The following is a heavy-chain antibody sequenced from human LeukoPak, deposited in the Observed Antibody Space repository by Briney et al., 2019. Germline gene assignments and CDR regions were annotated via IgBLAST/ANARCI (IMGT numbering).Heavy chain of an antibody. J-gene: IGHJ6*03. CDR1: GFTFSTYN. CDR2: ITSSSSYT. V-gene: IGHV3-21*01. CDR3: ARDPYNGNYGDSYYYYMDV. Sequence: GGSLRLSCAASGFTFSTYNMNWVRQAPGKGLEWVSSITSSSSYTFYADSVKGRFAISRDNAKSSLYLQMNSLRAEDTAIYYCARDPYNGNYGDSYYYYMDVWGKGTTVTISS. D-gene: IGHD1-26*01.